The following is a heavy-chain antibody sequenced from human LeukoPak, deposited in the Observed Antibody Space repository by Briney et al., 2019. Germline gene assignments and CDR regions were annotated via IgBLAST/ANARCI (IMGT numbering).Heavy chain of an antibody. CDR1: GFTFSSYG. D-gene: IGHD3-22*01. CDR2: IWYDGSNK. V-gene: IGHV3-33*01. J-gene: IGHJ4*02. Sequence: GGSLRLSCAASGFTFSSYGMHWVRQAPGKGLEWVAVIWYDGSNKYYADSVKGRFTISRDNSKNTLYLQMNSPRAEDTAVYYCATGRHYYHSSGYWPLDYWGQGTLVTVSS. CDR3: ATGRHYYHSSGYWPLDY.